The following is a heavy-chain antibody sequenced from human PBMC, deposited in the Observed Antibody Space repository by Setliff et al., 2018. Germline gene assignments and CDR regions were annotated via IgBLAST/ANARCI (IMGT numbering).Heavy chain of an antibody. D-gene: IGHD5-18*01. V-gene: IGHV3-48*04. CDR1: GFTFSSYS. CDR3: AREGGDTAMVGAFDY. Sequence: GGSLRLSCGASGFTFSSYSMNWVRQAPGKGLEWVSYISSSSRTIYYADSVKGRFTISRDNAKNSLYLQMNSLRAEDTAVYYCAREGGDTAMVGAFDYWGQGTLVTVSS. CDR2: ISSSSRTI. J-gene: IGHJ4*02.